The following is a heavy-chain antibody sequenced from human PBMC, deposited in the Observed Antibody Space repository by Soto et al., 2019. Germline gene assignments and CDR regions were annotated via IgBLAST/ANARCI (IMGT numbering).Heavy chain of an antibody. V-gene: IGHV4-59*01. J-gene: IGHJ4*02. CDR3: ARAIEVTTLDY. Sequence: PSETLSLTCTVSGGSISSYYWSWIRQPPGKGLEWIGYIYYSGSTNYNPSLKGRVTISVDTSKNQFSLKLSSVTAADTAVYYCARAIEVTTLDYWGQGTLVTFSS. D-gene: IGHD4-17*01. CDR1: GGSISSYY. CDR2: IYYSGST.